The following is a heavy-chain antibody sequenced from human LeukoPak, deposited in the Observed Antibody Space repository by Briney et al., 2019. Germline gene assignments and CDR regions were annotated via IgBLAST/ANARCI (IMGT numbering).Heavy chain of an antibody. D-gene: IGHD2-2*01. J-gene: IGHJ4*02. V-gene: IGHV3-23*01. CDR2: ISGSGDST. CDR3: AKVGGIVVVPAAMFYFDY. CDR1: GFNFSSYA. Sequence: GGSLRLSCADSGFNFSSYAMSWVRQAPGKGLQWVSAISGSGDSTYYADSVKGRFTISRDNSKNTLYLQMNSLRAEDTAVYYCAKVGGIVVVPAAMFYFDYWGQGTLVTVSS.